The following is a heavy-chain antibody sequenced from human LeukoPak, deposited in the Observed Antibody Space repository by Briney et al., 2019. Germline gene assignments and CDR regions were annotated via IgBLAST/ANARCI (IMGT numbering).Heavy chain of an antibody. V-gene: IGHV4-30-2*01. J-gene: IGHJ4*02. CDR1: GGSISSSSYY. D-gene: IGHD5-24*01. CDR3: ARDYKMATRHYFDY. CDR2: IYHSGST. Sequence: SETLSLTCTVSGGSISSSSYYWSWIRQPPGKGLERIGYIYHSGSTYYNPSLKSRVTISVDRSKNQFSLKLSSVTAADTAVYYCARDYKMATRHYFDYWGQGTLVTVSS.